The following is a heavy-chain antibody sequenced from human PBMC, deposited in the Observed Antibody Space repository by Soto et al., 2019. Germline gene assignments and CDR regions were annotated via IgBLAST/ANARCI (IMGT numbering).Heavy chain of an antibody. CDR1: GGSFSGYY. CDR3: ARQKEYSSSSRWFDP. D-gene: IGHD6-6*01. J-gene: IGHJ5*02. Sequence: KPSETLSLTCAVYGGSFSGYYWSWIRQPPGKGLEWIGEINHSGSTNYNPSLKSRVTISVDTSKNQFSLKLSSVTAADTAVYYCARQKEYSSSSRWFDPWGQGTLVTVSS. CDR2: INHSGST. V-gene: IGHV4-34*01.